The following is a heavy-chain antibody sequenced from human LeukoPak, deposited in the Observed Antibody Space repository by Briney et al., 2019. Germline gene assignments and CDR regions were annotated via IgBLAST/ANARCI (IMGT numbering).Heavy chain of an antibody. V-gene: IGHV3-48*03. CDR1: GFTFSSYA. J-gene: IGHJ2*01. D-gene: IGHD1-26*01. CDR2: ISTLSSTI. Sequence: PGRSLRLSCVASGFTFSSYAANWVRRTPRKGLEWLSYISTLSSTIFYAHSVKGRFTISRDNAKNSLYLDMNSLRGDDTAIFSFLRKAWEGHGTLDLWGRGSLVTVSS. CDR3: LRKAWEGHGTLDL.